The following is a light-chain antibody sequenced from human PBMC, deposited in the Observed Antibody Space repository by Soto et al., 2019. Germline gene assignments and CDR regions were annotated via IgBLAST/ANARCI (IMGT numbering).Light chain of an antibody. CDR1: QSVSISS. CDR2: SAS. Sequence: EIVLTQSPGTLSLSPGERATLSCRASQSVSISSLAWYQQKPGHAPRLLIYSASSRATGIPDRFSGSGSGTDFTLTISRLEPEDFAVYYCQQYGSSSYTFGQGTNLEIK. CDR3: QQYGSSSYT. V-gene: IGKV3-20*01. J-gene: IGKJ2*01.